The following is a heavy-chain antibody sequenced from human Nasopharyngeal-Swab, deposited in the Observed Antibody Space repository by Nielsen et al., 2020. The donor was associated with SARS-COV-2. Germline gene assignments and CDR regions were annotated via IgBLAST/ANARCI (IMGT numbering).Heavy chain of an antibody. J-gene: IGHJ4*02. CDR3: AKVGGGYFDY. V-gene: IGHV4-38-2*02. D-gene: IGHD2-15*01. CDR2: IYHSGST. Sequence: SETLSLTCTVSGYSISSGYYWGWIRQPPGKVLELIGSIYHSGSTYYNPSVKSRVTISVDTSKNQFSLKLSSVTAADTAVYYCAKVGGGYFDYWGQGTLVTVSS. CDR1: GYSISSGYY.